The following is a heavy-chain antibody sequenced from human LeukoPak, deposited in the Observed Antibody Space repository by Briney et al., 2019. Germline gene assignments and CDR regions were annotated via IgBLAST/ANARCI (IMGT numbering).Heavy chain of an antibody. CDR3: ARPTTPHPPWWFDP. J-gene: IGHJ5*02. Sequence: SETLSLTCAVYGGSFSGYYWSWIRQPPGKGLEWIGEINHSGSTNYNPSLKSRVTISVDTSKNQLSLKLSPVTAADTAVYYCARPTTPHPPWWFDPWGQGTLVSVSS. CDR2: INHSGST. CDR1: GGSFSGYY. D-gene: IGHD4-11*01. V-gene: IGHV4-34*01.